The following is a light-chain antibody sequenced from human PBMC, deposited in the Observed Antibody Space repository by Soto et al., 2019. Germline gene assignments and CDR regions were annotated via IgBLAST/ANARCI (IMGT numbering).Light chain of an antibody. Sequence: QSALTQPASVSGSPGQSITISCTGTSSDVCAYDFVSWNQQHPGKAPKYLIYEVSNRPSGVSDRFSGSKSGTTASLTISGLQAEDEADYYCSSYTTTDPYVFGTGTKLTVL. CDR2: EVS. CDR1: SSDVCAYDF. J-gene: IGLJ1*01. CDR3: SSYTTTDPYV. V-gene: IGLV2-14*01.